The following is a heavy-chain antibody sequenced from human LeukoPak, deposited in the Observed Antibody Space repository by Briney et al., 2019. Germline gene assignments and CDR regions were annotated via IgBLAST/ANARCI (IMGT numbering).Heavy chain of an antibody. D-gene: IGHD1-1*01. CDR3: ARDYRGSTTGTAFDY. J-gene: IGHJ4*02. CDR1: GFTFSNYA. V-gene: IGHV3-64*01. CDR2: ISSNGGST. Sequence: GGSLRLSCAASGFTFSNYAMHWVRQAPGKGLEYASAISSNGGSTYYANSVKGRFTISRDNSKNTLYLQMGSLRAEDMAVYYCARDYRGSTTGTAFDYWGQGTLVTVSS.